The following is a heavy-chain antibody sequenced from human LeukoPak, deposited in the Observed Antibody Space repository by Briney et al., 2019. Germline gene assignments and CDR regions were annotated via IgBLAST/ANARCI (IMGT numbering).Heavy chain of an antibody. J-gene: IGHJ4*02. Sequence: GGSLRLSCAAFGFTFSTYAMHWVRQAPGKGLEWVAVIWYDGNNKYYADSVKGRFTISRDNSKNTLYLQMNSLRVEDTAVYYCARGSSSVTLPGDWGQGTLVTVSS. CDR3: ARGSSSVTLPGD. D-gene: IGHD2-2*01. CDR1: GFTFSTYA. V-gene: IGHV3-33*01. CDR2: IWYDGNNK.